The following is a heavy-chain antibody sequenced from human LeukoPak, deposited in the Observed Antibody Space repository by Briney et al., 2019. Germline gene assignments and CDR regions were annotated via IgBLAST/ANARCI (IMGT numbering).Heavy chain of an antibody. J-gene: IGHJ6*02. V-gene: IGHV1-46*01. CDR3: ARSLKYGMDV. CDR1: GYTFTNNY. CDR2: INPRDGST. Sequence: ASVNVSCKASGYTFTNNYIHWVRQAPGQGLEWMGIINPRDGSTNYAQKFQGRVTMTTDTSTSTVNMELSSLRSEDTAVYYCARSLKYGMDVWGQGTTVTVSS.